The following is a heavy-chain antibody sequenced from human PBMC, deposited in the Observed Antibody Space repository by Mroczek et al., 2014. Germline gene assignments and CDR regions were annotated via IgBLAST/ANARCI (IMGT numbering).Heavy chain of an antibody. V-gene: IGHV4-39*01. CDR2: SIIVGAP. D-gene: IGHD2-2*01. Sequence: QVQLQESGPRTGEAFRRPCPSPALSLVAPSAVVVLLGLDPPAPRKGWSGLGVSIIVGAPTTTRPSTSRVTISVDTSKNQFSLKLSSVTAADTAVYYCARRREYVVPAASFYYYYMDVWGKGTTVTVSS. CDR3: ARRREYVVPAASFYYYYMDV. CDR1: VAPSAVVVL. J-gene: IGHJ6*03.